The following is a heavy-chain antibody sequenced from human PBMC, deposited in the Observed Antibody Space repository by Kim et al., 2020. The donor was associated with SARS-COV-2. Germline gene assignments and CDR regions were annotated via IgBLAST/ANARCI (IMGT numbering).Heavy chain of an antibody. J-gene: IGHJ4*02. CDR3: ASLPYYGSGSNSFDY. D-gene: IGHD3-10*01. Sequence: KFQDRVTITRDRSMSTAYMELSSLRSEDTAMYYCASLPYYGSGSNSFDYWGQGTLVTVSS. V-gene: IGHV1-45*02.